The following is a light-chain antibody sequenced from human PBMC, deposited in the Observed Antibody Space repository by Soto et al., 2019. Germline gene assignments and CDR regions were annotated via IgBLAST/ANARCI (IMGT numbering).Light chain of an antibody. CDR1: QSVSTW. J-gene: IGKJ4*01. V-gene: IGKV1-5*03. CDR3: QQYDSYPLT. CDR2: KAS. Sequence: DIQMTQSPSTLSASVGARVTITCRASQSVSTWLAWYQQKPGKAPNLLIFKASRLPSGVPSRCSGSGSGTEFTLTISSLQPDDFAIYYCQQYDSYPLTFGGGTTVEVK.